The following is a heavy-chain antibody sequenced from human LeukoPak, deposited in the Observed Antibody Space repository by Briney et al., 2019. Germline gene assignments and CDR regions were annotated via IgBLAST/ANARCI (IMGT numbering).Heavy chain of an antibody. CDR2: IIPIFGTA. D-gene: IGHD3-10*01. J-gene: IGHJ5*02. V-gene: IGHV1-69*01. CDR1: GGTFSSYA. CDR3: ARGFTMVRGVLDTAFNWFDP. Sequence: ASVKVSCKASGGTFSSYAISWVRQAPGQGLEWMGGIIPIFGTANYAQKFQGRVTITADESTSTAYMELSSLRSEDTAVYYCARGFTMVRGVLDTAFNWFDPWGQGTLVTVSS.